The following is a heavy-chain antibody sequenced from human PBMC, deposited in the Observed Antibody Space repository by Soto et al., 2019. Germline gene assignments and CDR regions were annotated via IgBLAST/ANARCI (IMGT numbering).Heavy chain of an antibody. V-gene: IGHV3-7*01. D-gene: IGHD1-26*01. CDR1: GFTLSNYW. J-gene: IGHJ4*02. Sequence: PGGSLRLSCAASGFTLSNYWMTWVRQAPGKGLEWVANISYDGSEKNYVDSVKGRFTISRDNTRNSLALQMNTLRVEDTAVYYCAKDVSVWELVYYFDYWGQGTLVTVSS. CDR2: ISYDGSEK. CDR3: AKDVSVWELVYYFDY.